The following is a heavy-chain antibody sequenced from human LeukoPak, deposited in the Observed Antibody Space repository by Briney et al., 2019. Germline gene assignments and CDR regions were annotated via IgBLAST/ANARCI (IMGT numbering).Heavy chain of an antibody. V-gene: IGHV4-34*01. D-gene: IGHD3-22*01. CDR2: INHSGST. CDR1: GGSFSGYY. CDR3: AGWDDSSRSFEN. J-gene: IGHJ4*02. Sequence: SETLSLTCAVYGGSFSGYYWSWIPQPPGKGREWIGEINHSGSTNYNPSLKSRVTISVDTSKSQFSLKLSSVTAADTAVYYCAGWDDSSRSFENWGQGTLVTVSS.